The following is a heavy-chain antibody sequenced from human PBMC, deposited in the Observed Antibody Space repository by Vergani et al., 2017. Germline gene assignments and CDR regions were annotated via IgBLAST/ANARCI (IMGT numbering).Heavy chain of an antibody. CDR3: AKAPFGTGTTGYYFDY. V-gene: IGHV3-30*18. CDR1: GFTFSSYG. D-gene: IGHD1-1*01. Sequence: QVQLVESGGGVVQPGRSLRLSCAASGFTFSSYGMHWVRQAPGKGLEWVAVISYDGSNKYYADSVKGRFTISRDNSKNTLYLHMNSLRAEDTAVYYCAKAPFGTGTTGYYFDYWGQGTLVTVSS. CDR2: ISYDGSNK. J-gene: IGHJ4*02.